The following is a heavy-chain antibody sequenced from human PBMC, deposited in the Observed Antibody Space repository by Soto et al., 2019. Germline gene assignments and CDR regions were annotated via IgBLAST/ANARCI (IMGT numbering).Heavy chain of an antibody. CDR3: ARVCGSLTTGFYY. CDR2: ISYSGST. D-gene: IGHD1-1*01. Sequence: WTWIRQPPGKGLEWIGYISYSGSTSSNPSLKSRITISVDTSKNQFSLKVRSVTAADTAVYYCARVCGSLTTGFYYWGQGTLVTVSS. V-gene: IGHV4-59*01. J-gene: IGHJ4*02.